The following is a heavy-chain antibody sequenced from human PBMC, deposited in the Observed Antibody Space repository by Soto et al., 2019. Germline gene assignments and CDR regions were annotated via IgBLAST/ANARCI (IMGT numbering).Heavy chain of an antibody. J-gene: IGHJ6*02. CDR3: ACVAPTIFGAQFLHNLVDV. D-gene: IGHD3-3*01. Sequence: QVQLVQSGGGLVEPGGSLRLSCAASGFKFSDYHMTCIRQAQGKGLEWISYISSGGTYTTYTDSVKGRFTVSRDNAKSSLYLQMNSLRGEDTAVYYCACVAPTIFGAQFLHNLVDVWGQGNTVTVAS. CDR1: GFKFSDYH. V-gene: IGHV3-11*06. CDR2: ISSGGTYT.